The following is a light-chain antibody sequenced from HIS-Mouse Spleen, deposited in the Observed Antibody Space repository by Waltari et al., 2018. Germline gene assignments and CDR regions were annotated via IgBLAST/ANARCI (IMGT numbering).Light chain of an antibody. Sequence: SSELTQDPAVSVALGQTVRITCQGDSLRSYYASWYQQKPGQAPVLVIYGKNNRPSGIPDRFSGSSSGNTASLTITGAQAEDEADYYCCSYAGSYTVVFGGGTKLTVL. CDR3: CSYAGSYTVV. CDR1: SLRSYY. CDR2: GKN. J-gene: IGLJ2*01. V-gene: IGLV3-19*01.